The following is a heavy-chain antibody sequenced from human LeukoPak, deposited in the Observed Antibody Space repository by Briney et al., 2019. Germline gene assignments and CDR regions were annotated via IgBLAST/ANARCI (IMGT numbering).Heavy chain of an antibody. CDR1: GFTFSSYA. CDR2: ISGSGGST. V-gene: IGHV3-23*01. D-gene: IGHD3-3*01. CDR3: AKGDFWSGYSFS. J-gene: IGHJ1*01. Sequence: ASVKVSCKASGFTFSSYAMSWVRQAPGKGLEWVSAISGSGGSTYYADSVKGRFTISRDNSKNTLYLQMNSLRAEDTAVYYCAKGDFWSGYSFSWGQGTLVTVSS.